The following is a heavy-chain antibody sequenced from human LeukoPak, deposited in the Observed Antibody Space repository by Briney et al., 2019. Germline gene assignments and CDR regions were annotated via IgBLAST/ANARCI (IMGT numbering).Heavy chain of an antibody. CDR1: GFTFSSYS. Sequence: PGRSLRLSCAASGFTFSSYSMNWVRQAPGKGLEWVSSISSSSSYIYYADSVKGRFTISRDNSKSTLYIQMNSLRAEDTAVYYCARAKPKNMVRGLIMRRESRYYFDYWGQGTLVTVSS. D-gene: IGHD3-10*01. CDR3: ARAKPKNMVRGLIMRRESRYYFDY. J-gene: IGHJ4*02. CDR2: ISSSSSYI. V-gene: IGHV3-21*04.